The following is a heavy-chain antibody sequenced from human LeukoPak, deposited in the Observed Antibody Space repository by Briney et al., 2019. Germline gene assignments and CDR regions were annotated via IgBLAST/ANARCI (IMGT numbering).Heavy chain of an antibody. J-gene: IGHJ4*02. D-gene: IGHD2-15*01. V-gene: IGHV3-23*01. Sequence: PGGSLRLSCAASGFTFSSYAMSWVRQAPGEGLEWVSGISGGGGSSGGSTYYADSVKGRFTISRDNSKNTLYLQMNSLRAEDTAVYYCARTGGGSGYWGQGTLVTVSS. CDR3: ARTGGGSGY. CDR1: GFTFSSYA. CDR2: ISGGGGSSGGST.